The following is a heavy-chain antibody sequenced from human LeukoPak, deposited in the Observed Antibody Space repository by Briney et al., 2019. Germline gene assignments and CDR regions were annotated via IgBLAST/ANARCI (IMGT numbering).Heavy chain of an antibody. V-gene: IGHV1-8*02. Sequence: ASVKVSCKTSGYTFTNFDINWVRQATGQGLEWMGWMNPNSGNTGYAQKFQGRVTMTRNTSISTAYMELSSLRSEDTAVYYCARGGGRGGSRAYWGQGTLVTVSS. CDR1: GYTFTNFD. CDR3: ARGGGRGGSRAY. D-gene: IGHD3-16*01. J-gene: IGHJ4*02. CDR2: MNPNSGNT.